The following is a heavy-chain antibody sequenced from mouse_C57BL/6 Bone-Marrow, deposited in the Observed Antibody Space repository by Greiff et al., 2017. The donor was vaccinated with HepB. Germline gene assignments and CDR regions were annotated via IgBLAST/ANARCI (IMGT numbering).Heavy chain of an antibody. CDR1: GFTFSDFY. D-gene: IGHD1-1*01. CDR2: SRNKANDYTT. CDR3: ARDPYGVARYWDFDD. J-gene: IGHJ1*03. Sequence: EVKVVASGRGLVQSGRSLRLSCATSGFTFSDFYMEWVRQAPGKGLEWIAASRNKANDYTTEYSASVKGRFIVSRATSQSILYLQMNALRAEDTAIYSCARDPYGVARYWDFDDWGTGTAVTVSS. V-gene: IGHV7-1*01.